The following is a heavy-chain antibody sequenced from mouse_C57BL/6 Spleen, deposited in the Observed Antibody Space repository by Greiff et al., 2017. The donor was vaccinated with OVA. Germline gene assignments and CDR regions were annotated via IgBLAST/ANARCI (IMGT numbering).Heavy chain of an antibody. V-gene: IGHV1-53*01. CDR1: GYTFTSYW. J-gene: IGHJ2*01. CDR3: ARGHYGNSYFDY. Sequence: QVQLKQPGTELVKPGASVKLSCKASGYTFTSYWMHWVKQRPGQGLEWIGNINPSNGGTNYNEKFKSKATLTVDKSSSTAYMQLSSLTSEDSAVYYCARGHYGNSYFDYWGQGTTLTVSS. D-gene: IGHD2-1*01. CDR2: INPSNGGT.